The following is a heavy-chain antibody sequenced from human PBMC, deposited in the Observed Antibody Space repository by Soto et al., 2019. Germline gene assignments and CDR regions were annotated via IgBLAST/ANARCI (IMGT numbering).Heavy chain of an antibody. CDR3: ARPNCAGDCNSGYGYLDV. CDR1: GASIGHYY. D-gene: IGHD2-21*02. V-gene: IGHV4-59*08. CDR2: IHDSGNI. Sequence: SVTLSLTCTICGASIGHYYCSWIRHPPGRGLEWIGYIHDSGNINYNPSLKSRVTISVHTSKNQFSLKLSSVTAADTAVYYCARPNCAGDCNSGYGYLDVWGQGTTVT. J-gene: IGHJ6*02.